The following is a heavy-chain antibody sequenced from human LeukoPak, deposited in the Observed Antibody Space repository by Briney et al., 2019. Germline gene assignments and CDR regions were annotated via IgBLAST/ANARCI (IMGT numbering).Heavy chain of an antibody. CDR2: ISSSSSTI. CDR1: GFTFSSYS. J-gene: IGHJ5*02. D-gene: IGHD6-13*01. V-gene: IGHV3-48*01. CDR3: ARDGIAATGFDP. Sequence: GSLRLSCAAAGFTFSSYSMNWVRQAPGKGLEWGSYISSSSSTIYYAVSVKGRFTIYRDNAKNSLYLQMNSLRAEDTAVYYCARDGIAATGFDPWGQGTLVTVSS.